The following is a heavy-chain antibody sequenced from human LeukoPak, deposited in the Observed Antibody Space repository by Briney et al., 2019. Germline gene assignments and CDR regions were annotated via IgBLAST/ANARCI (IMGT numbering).Heavy chain of an antibody. CDR1: GFTFSRYW. CDR3: ARDLTMIVPGAFDI. D-gene: IGHD3-22*01. V-gene: IGHV3-7*01. Sequence: GGSLRLSCAISGFTFSRYWMTWVRQAPGKGLECVAIIKPDGSESYYGDSVKGRFTISRDNGKDSLYLQMKSLRAEDTAVYYCARDLTMIVPGAFDIWGHGTTVIVSS. J-gene: IGHJ3*02. CDR2: IKPDGSES.